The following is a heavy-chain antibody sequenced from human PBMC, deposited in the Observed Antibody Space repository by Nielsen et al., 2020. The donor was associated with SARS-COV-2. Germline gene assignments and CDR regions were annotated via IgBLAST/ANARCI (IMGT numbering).Heavy chain of an antibody. Sequence: SETLSLTCTVSTGINNYYWSWIRQPPGKGLEWLAYIHYSGTANYNPSLKSRGLVSIDTSKNQFSLQLHSVTAADTAVYFCARRVTIFGVVDVIDYWGQGTLVTVSS. J-gene: IGHJ4*02. CDR3: ARRVTIFGVVDVIDY. V-gene: IGHV4-59*12. CDR1: TGINNYY. CDR2: IHYSGTA. D-gene: IGHD3-3*01.